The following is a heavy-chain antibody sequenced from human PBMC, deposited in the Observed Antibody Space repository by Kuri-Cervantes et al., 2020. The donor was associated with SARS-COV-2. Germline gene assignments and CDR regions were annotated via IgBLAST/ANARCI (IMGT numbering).Heavy chain of an antibody. J-gene: IGHJ4*02. V-gene: IGHV4-34*01. CDR3: ARAHYDFWSGYYDLPFDY. CDR1: GGSFSGYY. CDR2: INHSGST. D-gene: IGHD3-3*01. Sequence: SETLSLTCAVYGGSFSGYYWSWIRQPPGKGLEWIGEINHSGSTNYNPSLKSRVTMSVDTSKNQFSLKLSSVTAADTAVYYCARAHYDFWSGYYDLPFDYWGQGTLVTVSS.